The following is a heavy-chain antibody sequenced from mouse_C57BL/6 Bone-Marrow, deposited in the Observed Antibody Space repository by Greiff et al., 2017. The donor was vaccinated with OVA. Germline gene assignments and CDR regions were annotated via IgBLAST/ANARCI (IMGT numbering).Heavy chain of an antibody. CDR2: IDPENGDT. Sequence: EVQLQQSGAELVRPGASVKLSCTASGFNIKDDYMHWVKQRPEQGLEWIGWIDPENGDTEYASKFQGKATITADTSSNTAYLQLSSLTSEDTAVYYCVRRGYYGGIFDYWGQGTTLTVSS. CDR1: GFNIKDDY. D-gene: IGHD1-1*01. J-gene: IGHJ2*01. V-gene: IGHV14-4*01. CDR3: VRRGYYGGIFDY.